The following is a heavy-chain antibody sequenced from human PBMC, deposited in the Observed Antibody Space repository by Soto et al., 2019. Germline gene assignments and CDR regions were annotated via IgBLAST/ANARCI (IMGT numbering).Heavy chain of an antibody. D-gene: IGHD2-15*01. J-gene: IGHJ4*02. CDR1: GYTFTSYG. CDR2: ISAYNGNT. CDR3: ARVWPYCSGGSCLGFDY. Sequence: GASVKVSCKASGYTFTSYGISWVRQAPGQGLEWMGWISAYNGNTNYAQKLQGRVTMTTDTSTSTAYMELRSLRSDDTAVYYCARVWPYCSGGSCLGFDYWGQGTLVTVSS. V-gene: IGHV1-18*01.